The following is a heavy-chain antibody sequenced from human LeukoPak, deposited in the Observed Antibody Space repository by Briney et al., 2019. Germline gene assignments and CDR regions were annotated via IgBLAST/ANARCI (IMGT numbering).Heavy chain of an antibody. V-gene: IGHV4-61*01. CDR3: ARGSDDFWSGYQNWFDP. J-gene: IGHJ5*02. Sequence: KASETLSLTCAVSGYSISSGYYWGWIRQPPGKGLEWIGYIYYSGSTNYNPSLKSRVTISVDTSKNQFSLKLSSVTAADTAVYYCARGSDDFWSGYQNWFDPWGQGTLVTVSS. CDR2: IYYSGST. CDR1: GYSISSGYY. D-gene: IGHD3-3*01.